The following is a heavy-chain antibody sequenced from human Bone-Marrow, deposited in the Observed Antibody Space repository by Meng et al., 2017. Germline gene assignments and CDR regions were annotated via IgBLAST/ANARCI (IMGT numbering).Heavy chain of an antibody. V-gene: IGHV3-11*04. J-gene: IGHJ5*02. Sequence: QMQLVESGGGLVKPGGSLRLSCVASGFSFTDYYMSWIRQAPGKGLEWISYITSRSSTIYYADSVKGRFTISRDDAKNSLYLQMNSLRPEDTAVYYCARDKSHYDGRSGWFDPWGQGTLVTVSS. CDR2: ITSRSSTI. D-gene: IGHD3-16*01. CDR3: ARDKSHYDGRSGWFDP. CDR1: GFSFTDYY.